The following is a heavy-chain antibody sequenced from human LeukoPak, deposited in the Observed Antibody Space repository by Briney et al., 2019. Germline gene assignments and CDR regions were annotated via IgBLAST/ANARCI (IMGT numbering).Heavy chain of an antibody. CDR1: GYTFTDHY. Sequence: ASVKVSCKTSGYTFTDHYFNWLRQAPGQGLEWMRWIHPKSGDTNYAERFQGRVSLTRDTSISTAYMELSSLRSDDTAVYYCARDHNWGPDYWGQGTLVSVSS. CDR3: ARDHNWGPDY. V-gene: IGHV1-2*02. J-gene: IGHJ4*02. CDR2: IHPKSGDT. D-gene: IGHD7-27*01.